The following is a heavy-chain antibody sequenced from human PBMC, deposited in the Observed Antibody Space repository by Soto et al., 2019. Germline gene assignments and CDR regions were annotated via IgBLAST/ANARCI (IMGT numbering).Heavy chain of an antibody. J-gene: IGHJ6*02. D-gene: IGHD4-17*01. CDR1: GFTFSSYG. CDR2: IWYDGSNK. V-gene: IGHV3-33*01. Sequence: PGGSLRLSCAASGFTFSSYGMHWVRQAPGKGLEWVAVIWYDGSNKYYADSVKGRFTISRDNSKNTLYLQMNRLRAEDTAVYYCARDQANAVTTVTQHYYYYGMDIWGQGTTVTVSS. CDR3: ARDQANAVTTVTQHYYYYGMDI.